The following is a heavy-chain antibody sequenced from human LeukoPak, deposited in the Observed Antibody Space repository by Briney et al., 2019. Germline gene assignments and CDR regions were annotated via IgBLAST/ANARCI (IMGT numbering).Heavy chain of an antibody. CDR1: GFTFSSYE. Sequence: GGSLRLSCAASGFTFSSYEMNWVRQAPGKGLEWVSYISSSSSTIYYADSVKGRFTISRDNAKNSLCLQMNSLRAEDTAVYYCARDRRLRDYGSAFDIWGQGTMVTVSS. CDR3: ARDRRLRDYGSAFDI. V-gene: IGHV3-48*01. J-gene: IGHJ3*02. D-gene: IGHD4-17*01. CDR2: ISSSSSTI.